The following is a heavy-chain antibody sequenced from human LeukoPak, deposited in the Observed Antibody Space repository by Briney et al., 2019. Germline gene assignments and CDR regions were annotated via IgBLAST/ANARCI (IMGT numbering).Heavy chain of an antibody. CDR2: ISYDGSNK. CDR1: GFTFSSYG. Sequence: GGSLRLSCAASGFTFSSYGMHWVRQAPGKGLEWVEVISYDGSNKYYADSVKGRFTISRDNSKNTVYLQMNRLRAEDTGEYYWAKSVYSVGDPPGYWGQGTLVTVSS. D-gene: IGHD2-21*01. J-gene: IGHJ4*02. CDR3: AKSVYSVGDPPGY. V-gene: IGHV3-30*18.